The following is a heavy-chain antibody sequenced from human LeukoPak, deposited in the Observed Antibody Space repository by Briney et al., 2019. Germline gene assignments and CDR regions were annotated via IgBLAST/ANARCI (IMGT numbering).Heavy chain of an antibody. J-gene: IGHJ3*02. Sequence: GGSLRLSCAASGFTFSSYAMSWVRQAPGKGLEWVSYISSSGSTIYYADSVKGRFTISRDNAKNSLYLQMNSLRAEDMALYYCAKAGGSGYYNDAFDIWGQGTMVTVSS. V-gene: IGHV3-48*04. CDR1: GFTFSSYA. D-gene: IGHD3-22*01. CDR3: AKAGGSGYYNDAFDI. CDR2: ISSSGSTI.